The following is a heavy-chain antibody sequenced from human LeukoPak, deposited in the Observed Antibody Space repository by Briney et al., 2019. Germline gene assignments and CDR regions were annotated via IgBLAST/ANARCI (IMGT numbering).Heavy chain of an antibody. CDR2: IYTSGST. D-gene: IGHD6-19*01. J-gene: IGHJ5*02. V-gene: IGHV4-39*07. Sequence: SETLSLTCTVSGGSISSSSYYWGWIRQPPGKGLEWIGSIYTSGSTNYNPSLNSRVTMSVDTSKNQFSLKLSSVTAADTAVYYCARDLQYSSGWLGVHNWFDPWGQGTLVTVSS. CDR1: GGSISSSSYY. CDR3: ARDLQYSSGWLGVHNWFDP.